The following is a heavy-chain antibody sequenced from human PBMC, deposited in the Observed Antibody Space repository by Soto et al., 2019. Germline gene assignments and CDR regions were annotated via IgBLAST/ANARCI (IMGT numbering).Heavy chain of an antibody. D-gene: IGHD3-3*02. CDR1: GFSLSTSGVG. V-gene: IGHV2-5*02. Sequence: QITLKESGPTLVKPTQTLTLTCTFSGFSLSTSGVGVGWIRQPPGKALEWLALLYWDDDKLYSPSLKSRLTITKDTSKDQVVLTMPTVDPVDTATYYCAHWGGIGSISYPSRYYFDYWGQGTLVTVSS. CDR3: AHWGGIGSISYPSRYYFDY. J-gene: IGHJ4*02. CDR2: LYWDDDK.